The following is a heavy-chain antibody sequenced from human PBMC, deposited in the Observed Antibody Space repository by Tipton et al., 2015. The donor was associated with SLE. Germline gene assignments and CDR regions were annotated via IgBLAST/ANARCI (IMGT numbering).Heavy chain of an antibody. CDR3: ARDLAIFGVVPFNYMDI. Sequence: GLVKPSETLSLTCTVSGGSISSSNNFWGWIRQPPGKGLEWIGNIYHSGTTYYNPSLMSRVTISVDTSKNQFFLRLSSVTAADTAIYYCARDLAIFGVVPFNYMDIWGKGTTVTVSS. CDR2: IYHSGTT. CDR1: GGSISSSNNF. J-gene: IGHJ6*03. V-gene: IGHV4-39*07. D-gene: IGHD3-3*01.